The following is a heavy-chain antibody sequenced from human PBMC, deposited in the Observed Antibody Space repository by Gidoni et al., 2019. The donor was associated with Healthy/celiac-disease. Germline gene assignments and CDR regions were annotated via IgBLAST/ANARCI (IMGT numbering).Heavy chain of an antibody. Sequence: QVQLVESGGGGVQPGRSLSLSCADSGFTFSSSAMHWVRQAPGKGREWVAVISYYGSNKYSADSVKVRFTISRDNSTNPLFLQMNSLRAEDPAVYYCAREFSIYFHDAFDIWGQGTMVTGSS. D-gene: IGHD4-4*01. J-gene: IGHJ3*02. CDR1: GFTFSSSA. V-gene: IGHV3-30-3*01. CDR2: ISYYGSNK. CDR3: AREFSIYFHDAFDI.